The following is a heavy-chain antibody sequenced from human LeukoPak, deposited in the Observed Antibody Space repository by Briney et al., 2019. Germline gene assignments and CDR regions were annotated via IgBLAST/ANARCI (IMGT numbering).Heavy chain of an antibody. CDR2: ISGSGGST. CDR1: GFTFSSYA. Sequence: GGSLRLSCAASGFTFSSYAMSWVRQAPGKGLEWVSAISGSGGSTYYADSVKGRFTISRDNSKNTLYLQMNSLRAEDTAVYYCTYDSRGYYYTTDGQHKDDYWGQGTLVTVSS. V-gene: IGHV3-23*01. J-gene: IGHJ4*02. D-gene: IGHD3-22*01. CDR3: TYDSRGYYYTTDGQHKDDY.